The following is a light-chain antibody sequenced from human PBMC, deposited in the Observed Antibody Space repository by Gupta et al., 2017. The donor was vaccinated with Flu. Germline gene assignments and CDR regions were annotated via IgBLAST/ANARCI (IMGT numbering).Light chain of an antibody. V-gene: IGKV3-15*01. J-gene: IGKJ1*01. CDR1: QSVGSN. CDR3: QQHNSWPET. CDR2: GAS. Sequence: EIVMTQSPATLSVSPGDRVSLSCRASQSVGSNLAWYQQRPGQAPRLLIYGASYRATGVPARFGGSGSGTEFTLTISGLQSDDFAVYYCQQHNSWPETFGQGTKVEIK.